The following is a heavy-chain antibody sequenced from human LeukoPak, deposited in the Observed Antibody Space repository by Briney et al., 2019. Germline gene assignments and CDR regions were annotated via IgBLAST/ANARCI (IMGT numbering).Heavy chain of an antibody. Sequence: ASVKVSCKASGYTFTGYYMHWVRQAPGQGLEWMGGFDPEDGETIYAQKFQGRVTMTEDTSTDTAYMELSSLRSEDTAVYYCATGGLVVPAAINYFDYWGQGTLVTVSS. CDR1: GYTFTGYY. J-gene: IGHJ4*02. CDR2: FDPEDGET. D-gene: IGHD2-2*02. V-gene: IGHV1-24*01. CDR3: ATGGLVVPAAINYFDY.